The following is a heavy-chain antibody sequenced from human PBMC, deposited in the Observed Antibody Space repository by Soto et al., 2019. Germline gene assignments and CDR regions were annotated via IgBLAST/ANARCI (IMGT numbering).Heavy chain of an antibody. CDR2: IYSGGGR. V-gene: IGHV3-66*01. CDR3: ARDPGDRNGMSV. Sequence: EVQVVESGGDLVQPGGSLRLSCAASGFTVSDDYINWVRQAPGKGLEWVSVIYSGGGRYYADSVKGRFTISRDNSKNMVYLQMNSLRAEDTAVYYCARDPGDRNGMSVWGQGTTVTVSS. CDR1: GFTVSDDY. J-gene: IGHJ6*02. D-gene: IGHD1-26*01.